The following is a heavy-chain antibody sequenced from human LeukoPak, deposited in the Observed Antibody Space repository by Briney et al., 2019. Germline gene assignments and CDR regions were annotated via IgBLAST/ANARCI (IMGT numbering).Heavy chain of an antibody. J-gene: IGHJ4*02. CDR2: IYYTRAP. CDR3: AREAQSPTFPNDYGDYVYGY. CDR1: GGSIGSNY. Sequence: RTSETLSLTCTVSGGSIGSNYWTWIRQPPGKGLEYIGYIYYTRAPYYNPSLKSRVTMSVDTSKNQFSLKLSSVTAADTAVYYCAREAQSPTFPNDYGDYVYGYWGQGTLVTVSS. V-gene: IGHV4-59*12. D-gene: IGHD4-17*01.